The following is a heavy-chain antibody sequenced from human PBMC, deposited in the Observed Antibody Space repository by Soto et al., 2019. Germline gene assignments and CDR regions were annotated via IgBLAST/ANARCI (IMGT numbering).Heavy chain of an antibody. CDR2: ISGSGGST. Sequence: GGSLRLSCAASGFTFSSYAMSWVRQAPGKGLEWVSAISGSGGSTYYADSVKGRFTISRDNSKNTLYLQMNSLRAEDTAVYYCAKDGLTGYSSGWYPWYFDYWGQGTLVTVSS. V-gene: IGHV3-23*01. CDR3: AKDGLTGYSSGWYPWYFDY. D-gene: IGHD6-19*01. J-gene: IGHJ4*02. CDR1: GFTFSSYA.